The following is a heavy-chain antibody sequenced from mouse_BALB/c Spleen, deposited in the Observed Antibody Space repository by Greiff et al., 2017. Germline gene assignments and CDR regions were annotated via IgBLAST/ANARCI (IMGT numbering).Heavy chain of an antibody. J-gene: IGHJ3*01. Sequence: EVQLVESGGGLVQPGGSLKLSCAASGFTFSSYGMSWVRQTPDKRLELVATINSNGGSTYYPDSVKGRFTISRDNAKNTLYLQMSSLKSEDTAMYYCAREDYYGSSPTYWGQGTLVTVSA. CDR3: AREDYYGSSPTY. CDR1: GFTFSSYG. CDR2: INSNGGST. D-gene: IGHD1-1*01. V-gene: IGHV5-6-3*01.